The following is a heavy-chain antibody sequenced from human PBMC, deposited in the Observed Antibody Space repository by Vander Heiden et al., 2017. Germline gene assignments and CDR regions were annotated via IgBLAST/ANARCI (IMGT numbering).Heavy chain of an antibody. CDR2: IWYDGSNK. D-gene: IGHD3-22*01. V-gene: IGHV3-33*01. Sequence: VQLVESGGGVVQPGRSLRLSCAASGFTFSSYGMHGVRQAPGKGLEWVAVIWYDGSNKYYADSVKGRFTISRDNSKNTLYLQMNSLRAEDTAVYYCARENYDSSGYYPDWGQGTLVTVSS. CDR1: GFTFSSYG. CDR3: ARENYDSSGYYPD. J-gene: IGHJ4*02.